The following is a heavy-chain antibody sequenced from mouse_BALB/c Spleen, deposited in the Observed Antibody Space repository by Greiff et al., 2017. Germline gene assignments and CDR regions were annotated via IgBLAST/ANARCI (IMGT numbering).Heavy chain of an antibody. V-gene: IGHV1-54*01. CDR2: INPGSGGT. D-gene: IGHD1-1*01. Sequence: QVQLQQSGAELVRPGTSVKVSCKASGYAFTNYLIEWEKQRPGQGLEWIGVINPGSGGTNYNEKFKGKATLTADKSSSTAYMQLSSLTSDDSAVYFCARDYGSSGYFDVWGAGTTVTVSS. J-gene: IGHJ1*01. CDR1: GYAFTNYL. CDR3: ARDYGSSGYFDV.